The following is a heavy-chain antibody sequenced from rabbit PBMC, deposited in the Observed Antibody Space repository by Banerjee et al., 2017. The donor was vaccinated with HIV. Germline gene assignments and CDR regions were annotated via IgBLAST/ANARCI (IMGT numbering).Heavy chain of an antibody. Sequence: WAKGRFTISKTSSTTVTLQMTSLTAADTATYFCARDQAGYSGYGYTRGIDLWGPGTLVTVS. V-gene: IGHV1S40*01. CDR3: ARDQAGYSGYGYTRGIDL. D-gene: IGHD6-1*01. J-gene: IGHJ6*01.